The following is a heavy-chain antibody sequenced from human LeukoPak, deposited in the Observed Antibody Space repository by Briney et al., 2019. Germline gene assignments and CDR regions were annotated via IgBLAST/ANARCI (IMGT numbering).Heavy chain of an antibody. J-gene: IGHJ4*02. Sequence: PGGSLRLSCVASGFTFTNAWMSWVRQAPGKGLEWVGRIKSKTDDGTTDYAAPVKGRFTISRDDSKNTLYLQMNSLKTEDTAVYYCTSPGYWGQGTLVTVSS. D-gene: IGHD7-27*01. CDR2: IKSKTDDGTT. CDR3: TSPGY. V-gene: IGHV3-15*01. CDR1: GFTFTNAW.